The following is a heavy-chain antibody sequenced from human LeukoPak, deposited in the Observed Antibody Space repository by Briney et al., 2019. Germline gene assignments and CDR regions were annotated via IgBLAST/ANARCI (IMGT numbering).Heavy chain of an antibody. D-gene: IGHD2-2*01. CDR2: IYTSGST. J-gene: IGHJ4*02. V-gene: IGHV4-61*02. CDR1: GGSISSGSYY. Sequence: SETLSLTCTVSGGSISSGSYYWSWIRQPAGKGLEWIGRIYTSGSTNYNPSLKSRVTISVDTSKNQFSLKLSSVTAADTAVYYCARGGDIVVVPAATFDHWGQGTLVTVSS. CDR3: ARGGDIVVVPAATFDH.